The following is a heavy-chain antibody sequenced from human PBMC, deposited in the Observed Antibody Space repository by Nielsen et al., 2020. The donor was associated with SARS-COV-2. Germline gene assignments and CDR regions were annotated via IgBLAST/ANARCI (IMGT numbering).Heavy chain of an antibody. D-gene: IGHD2-2*02. Sequence: WIRQPPGKGLEWVANIKQDGSEKYYVDSVKGRFTISRDNSKNTLYLQMNSLRAEDTAAYYCAREGYCSSTSCYIDLFDYWGQGTLVTVSS. V-gene: IGHV3-7*03. J-gene: IGHJ4*02. CDR2: IKQDGSEK. CDR3: AREGYCSSTSCYIDLFDY.